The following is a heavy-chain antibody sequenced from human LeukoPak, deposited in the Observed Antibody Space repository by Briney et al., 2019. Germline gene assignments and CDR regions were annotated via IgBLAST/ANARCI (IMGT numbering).Heavy chain of an antibody. CDR3: ARATSGAAAGTLDY. CDR1: GGTFISYA. Sequence: SVKVSCKASGGTFISYAISWERQAPGQGLEWMGGIIPIFGTANYAQKFQGRVTITADESTSTAYMELSSLRSEDTAVYYCARATSGAAAGTLDYWGQGTLVTVSS. D-gene: IGHD6-13*01. J-gene: IGHJ4*02. CDR2: IIPIFGTA. V-gene: IGHV1-69*13.